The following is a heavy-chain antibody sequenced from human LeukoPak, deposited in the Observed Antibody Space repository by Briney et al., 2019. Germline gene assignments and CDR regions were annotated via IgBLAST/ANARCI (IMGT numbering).Heavy chain of an antibody. CDR2: INPNSGGT. CDR3: ARDRDGRQWLGYTLFDY. D-gene: IGHD6-19*01. Sequence: ASVKVSCKASGYTFTSYGISWVRQAPGQGLEWMGWINPNSGGTNYAQKFQGRVTMTRDTSISTAYMELSRLRSDDTAVYYCARDRDGRQWLGYTLFDYWGQGTLVTVSS. J-gene: IGHJ4*02. CDR1: GYTFTSYG. V-gene: IGHV1-2*02.